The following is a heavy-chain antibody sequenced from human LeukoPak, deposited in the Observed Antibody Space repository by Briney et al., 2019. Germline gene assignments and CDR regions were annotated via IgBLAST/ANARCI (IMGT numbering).Heavy chain of an antibody. D-gene: IGHD4-17*01. J-gene: IGHJ4*02. CDR3: ASTYHGDYGY. Sequence: PGGSLRLSCAASGFTFSSYNFNWVRQAPGNGLEWVSSITSGETYIYYTDSVKGRFTISRDNAKNSLYLQMNSLRVEDTAVYYCASTYHGDYGYWGQGTLVTVSS. CDR2: ITSGETYI. CDR1: GFTFSSYN. V-gene: IGHV3-21*01.